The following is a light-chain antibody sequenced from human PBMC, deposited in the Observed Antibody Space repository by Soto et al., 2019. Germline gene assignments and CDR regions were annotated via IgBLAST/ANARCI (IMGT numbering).Light chain of an antibody. CDR3: QQYRSSPLT. CDR2: GTS. V-gene: IGKV3-20*01. Sequence: EIVLTQSPATLSVSPGERATLSCRASQSVGSSYLAWYQQKPGQAPRLLIYGTSSRATGIPDRFSGSGSGTDFTLTISRLEPEDFAVYYCQQYRSSPLTFGGGTKVDIK. J-gene: IGKJ4*01. CDR1: QSVGSSY.